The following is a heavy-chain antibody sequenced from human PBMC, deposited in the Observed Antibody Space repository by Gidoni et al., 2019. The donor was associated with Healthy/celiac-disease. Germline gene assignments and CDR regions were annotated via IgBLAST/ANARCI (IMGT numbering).Heavy chain of an antibody. Sequence: QVQLVQSGAEVTKPGSSVKVSCKASGGTFSSYAISWVRQAPGQGLEWMGGIIPIFGTANYAQKFQGRVTITADESTSTAYMELSSLRSEDTAVYYCARDCGIVVVPAAIVPGCYNWFDPWGQGTLVTVSS. CDR3: ARDCGIVVVPAAIVPGCYNWFDP. J-gene: IGHJ5*02. D-gene: IGHD2-2*02. V-gene: IGHV1-69*01. CDR2: IIPIFGTA. CDR1: GGTFSSYA.